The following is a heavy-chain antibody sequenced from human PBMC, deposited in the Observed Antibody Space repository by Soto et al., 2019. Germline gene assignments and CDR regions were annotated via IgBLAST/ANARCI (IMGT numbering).Heavy chain of an antibody. CDR1: GGSVTAYY. D-gene: IGHD3-10*01. CDR2: IHHSGST. CDR3: VRGRRGDP. Sequence: PETMSLTRAVSGGSVTAYYWGWIRQSPDMRLEWIGEIHHSGSTTYNPSVESRVTISVDTSKRQFSLKLTSVTAADTGVYYCVRGRRGDPWGQGTLVTVSS. J-gene: IGHJ5*02. V-gene: IGHV4-34*01.